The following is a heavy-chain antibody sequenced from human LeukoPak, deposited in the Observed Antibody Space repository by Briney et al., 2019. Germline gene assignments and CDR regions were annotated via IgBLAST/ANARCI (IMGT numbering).Heavy chain of an antibody. Sequence: GASVKVSCKASGYTFTGYYMHWVRQAPGQGLEWMGWINPNSGGTNYAQKFQGRVTMTRDTSISTAYMELSRLRSDDTAVYYCARDTAMVTPSYYFDYWGQGTLVTVSS. V-gene: IGHV1-2*02. CDR2: INPNSGGT. CDR1: GYTFTGYY. D-gene: IGHD5-18*01. CDR3: ARDTAMVTPSYYFDY. J-gene: IGHJ4*02.